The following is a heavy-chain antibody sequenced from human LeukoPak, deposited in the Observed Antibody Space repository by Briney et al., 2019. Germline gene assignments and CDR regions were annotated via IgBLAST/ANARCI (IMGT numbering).Heavy chain of an antibody. D-gene: IGHD3-22*01. V-gene: IGHV1-2*02. J-gene: IGHJ5*02. CDR1: GYTFTSYG. CDR2: INPNSGGT. CDR3: ARGNYYDSSRFDP. Sequence: ASVKVSCKASGYTFTSYGISWVRQAPGQGLEWMGWINPNSGGTKYVQKFQGRVTMTRDTSISTAYMVLSRLTSDDTAIYYCARGNYYDSSRFDPWGQGTLVTVSS.